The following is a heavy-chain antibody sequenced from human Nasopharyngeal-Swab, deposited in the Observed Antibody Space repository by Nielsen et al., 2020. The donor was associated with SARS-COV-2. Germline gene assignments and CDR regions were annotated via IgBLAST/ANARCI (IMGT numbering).Heavy chain of an antibody. CDR3: VRSSSWYYFDY. J-gene: IGHJ4*02. Sequence: GSLRLSCTVSGDSIAYSTFYWGSIRQPPGKGLEWIGNIYYNGNTYQNPSLKSRLTISVDKSKNQFSLQLSSVTAADTAVYYCVRSSSWYYFDYWAQGTQVTVSS. CDR2: IYYNGNT. D-gene: IGHD6-13*01. CDR1: GDSIAYSTFY. V-gene: IGHV4-39*01.